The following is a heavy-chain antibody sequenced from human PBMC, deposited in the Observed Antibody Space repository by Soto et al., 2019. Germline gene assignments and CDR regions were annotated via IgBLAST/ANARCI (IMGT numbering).Heavy chain of an antibody. Sequence: GGALRLSCAASGFTFYNYAMSWVRQAPGKGLEWVSAIIASGGTTYADSVKGRFTLSREDSKNTMYLQMNSLRTEDTAVYYCARRSSGYYLDLDYWGQGTLVTVSS. CDR1: GFTFYNYA. D-gene: IGHD3-22*01. V-gene: IGHV3-23*01. CDR2: IIASGGTT. CDR3: ARRSSGYYLDLDY. J-gene: IGHJ4*02.